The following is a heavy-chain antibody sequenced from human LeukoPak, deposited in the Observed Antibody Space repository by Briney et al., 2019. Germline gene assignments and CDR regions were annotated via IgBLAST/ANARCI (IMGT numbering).Heavy chain of an antibody. V-gene: IGHV3-53*01. Sequence: GGSLRLSCAASGFTVSSNYMSWVRQAPGKGLEWVSVIYSGGSTYYSDSVKGRFTISRDNSKNTLYLHMKSLRAEDTAVYYCARGYSGYDYPIDYFDYWGQGTLVTVSS. D-gene: IGHD5-12*01. CDR3: ARGYSGYDYPIDYFDY. CDR1: GFTVSSNY. CDR2: IYSGGST. J-gene: IGHJ4*02.